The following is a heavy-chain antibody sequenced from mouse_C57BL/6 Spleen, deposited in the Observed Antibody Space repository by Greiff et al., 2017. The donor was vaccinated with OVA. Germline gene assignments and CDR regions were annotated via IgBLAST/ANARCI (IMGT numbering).Heavy chain of an antibody. Sequence: EVQGVESGEGLVKPGGSLKLSCAASGFTFSGYAMSWVRQTPEKRLEWVAYISSGGDYIYYADTVKGRFTISRDNARNTLYLQMSSLKSEDTAMYYCTREDYYGNYFDVWGTGTTVTVSS. CDR1: GFTFSGYA. J-gene: IGHJ1*03. CDR2: ISSGGDYI. V-gene: IGHV5-9-1*02. D-gene: IGHD2-1*01. CDR3: TREDYYGNYFDV.